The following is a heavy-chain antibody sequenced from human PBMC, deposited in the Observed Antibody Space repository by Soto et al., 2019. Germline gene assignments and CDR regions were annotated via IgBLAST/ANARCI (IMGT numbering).Heavy chain of an antibody. CDR1: GGSISGYH. Sequence: SETLSLTCSISGGSISGYHWNWIRQTPGKGVEWIGYFHNSGNPKYSSSLKSRVTISVDKSKNQFSLKLSSVTAADTAVYYCARAAGSSLSMDVWGQGTTVTVS. CDR2: FHNSGNP. J-gene: IGHJ6*02. V-gene: IGHV4-59*12. CDR3: ARAAGSSLSMDV.